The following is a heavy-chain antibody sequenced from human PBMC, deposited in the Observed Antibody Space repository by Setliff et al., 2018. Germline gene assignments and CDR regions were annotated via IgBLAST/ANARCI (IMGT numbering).Heavy chain of an antibody. Sequence: PSETLSLTCTVSGGSISSSSYYWGWIRQPPGKGLEWIGSIYYSGSTYYNPSLKSRVTISVDTSKNQFSLKLSSVTAADTAVYYCARAAGYSSSRYHYYYGMDVWGQGTTVTVSS. CDR3: ARAAGYSSSRYHYYYGMDV. CDR2: IYYSGST. D-gene: IGHD6-13*01. CDR1: GGSISSSSYY. J-gene: IGHJ6*02. V-gene: IGHV4-39*07.